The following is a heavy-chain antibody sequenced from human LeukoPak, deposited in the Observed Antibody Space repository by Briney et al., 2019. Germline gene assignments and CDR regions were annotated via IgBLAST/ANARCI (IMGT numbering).Heavy chain of an antibody. Sequence: GGSLRLSCTASGFTFSSYWMNWVRQPPGKGLEWVANIKQDGSEKYYVDSVKGRFTISRDNAKNSLYLQMNSLRAEDTAVYYCARDIEAPGIAFDIWGRGTMVTVSS. CDR1: GFTFSSYW. J-gene: IGHJ3*02. CDR2: IKQDGSEK. CDR3: ARDIEAPGIAFDI. D-gene: IGHD6-13*01. V-gene: IGHV3-7*04.